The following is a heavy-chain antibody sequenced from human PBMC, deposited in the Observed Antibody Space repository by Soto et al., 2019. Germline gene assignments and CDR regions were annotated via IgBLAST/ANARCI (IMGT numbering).Heavy chain of an antibody. CDR1: GGSFSGYY. CDR3: ARGRVTMVRGVIGIYNWFDP. J-gene: IGHJ5*02. Sequence: SETLSLTCAVYGGSFSGYYWTWIRQPPGTGLEWIGEINHSGSTNYNPSLKSRVTISVDTSKNQFSLKLTSVTAADTAVYYCARGRVTMVRGVIGIYNWFDPWGQGTLVTVS. D-gene: IGHD3-10*01. CDR2: INHSGST. V-gene: IGHV4-34*01.